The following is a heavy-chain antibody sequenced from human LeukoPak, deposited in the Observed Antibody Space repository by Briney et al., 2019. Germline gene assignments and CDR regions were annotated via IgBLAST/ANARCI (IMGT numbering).Heavy chain of an antibody. CDR2: NNHSGSR. CDR1: GGSLSSSSYY. J-gene: IGHJ4*02. D-gene: IGHD3-22*01. V-gene: IGHV4-39*07. Sequence: LETLSLTCTVSGGSLSSSSYYWSCIRQPPGKGLEWIGKNNHSGSRLRRRPIHSRVTISVDTSKNQFSLKLSSVTAADTAVYYCAHDYDSSGIDYGGQETGDSVSS. CDR3: AHDYDSSGIDY.